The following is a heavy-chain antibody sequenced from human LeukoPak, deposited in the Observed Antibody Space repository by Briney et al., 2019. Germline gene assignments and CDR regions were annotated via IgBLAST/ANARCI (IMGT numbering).Heavy chain of an antibody. CDR3: AKRGRVYDFWSGPMDV. CDR2: IRYDGSNK. J-gene: IGHJ6*04. Sequence: GGSPRLSCAASGFTFSSYGMHWVRQAPGKGLEWVAFIRYDGSNKYYADSVKGRFTISRDNSKNTLYLQMNSLRAEDTAVYYCAKRGRVYDFWSGPMDVWGKGTTVTVSS. CDR1: GFTFSSYG. D-gene: IGHD3-3*01. V-gene: IGHV3-30*02.